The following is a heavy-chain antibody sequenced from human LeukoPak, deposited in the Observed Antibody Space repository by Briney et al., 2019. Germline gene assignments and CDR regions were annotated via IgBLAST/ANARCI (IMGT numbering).Heavy chain of an antibody. V-gene: IGHV3-23*01. D-gene: IGHD3-10*02. CDR3: AKSDELLFTGDY. J-gene: IGHJ4*02. CDR2: ISGSGGST. Sequence: PGGSLRLSCAASGFTFSSYAMSWVRQAPGKGLEWVPAISGSGGSTYYADSVKGRFTISRDNSKNTLYLQMNSLRAEDTAVYYCAKSDELLFTGDYWGQGTLVTVSS. CDR1: GFTFSSYA.